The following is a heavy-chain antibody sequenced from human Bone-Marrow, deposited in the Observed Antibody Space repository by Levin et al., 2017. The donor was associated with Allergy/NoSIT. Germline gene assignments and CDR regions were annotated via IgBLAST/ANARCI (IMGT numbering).Heavy chain of an antibody. Sequence: GGSLRLSCGGSGFIFSDFYMDWVRQAPGKGLEWLGRIRERSNSYSTEYGASVRGRSAISRDDSRNSASLQMNNLKSEDTAVYYCVARRVNDHRVGNYWGQGTLVTVSS. CDR1: GFIFSDFY. J-gene: IGHJ4*02. CDR2: IRERSNSYST. CDR3: VARRVNDHRVGNY. D-gene: IGHD2-21*01. V-gene: IGHV3-72*01.